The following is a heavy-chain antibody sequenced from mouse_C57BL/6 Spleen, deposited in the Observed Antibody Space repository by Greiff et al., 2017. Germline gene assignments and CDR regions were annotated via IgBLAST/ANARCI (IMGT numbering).Heavy chain of an antibody. CDR3: TTGGITTVADY. V-gene: IGHV14-4*01. J-gene: IGHJ2*01. CDR2: IDPENGDT. Sequence: VQLQQSGAELVRPGASVKLSCTASGFNIKDDYMHWVKQRPEQGLEWIGWIDPENGDTEYASKFQGKATITADTSSNTAYLQLSSLTSEDTAVYYCTTGGITTVADYWGQGTTLTVSS. D-gene: IGHD1-1*01. CDR1: GFNIKDDY.